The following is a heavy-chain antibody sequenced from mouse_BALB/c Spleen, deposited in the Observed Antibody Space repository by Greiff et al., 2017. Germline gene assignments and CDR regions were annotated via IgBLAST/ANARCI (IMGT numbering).Heavy chain of an antibody. CDR3: ARGGNYRFDY. CDR2: IDTSDSYT. Sequence: VQLQESGAELVMPGASVKMSCKASGYTFTDYWMHWVKQRPGQGLEWIGAIDTSDSYTSYNQKFKGKATLTVDESSSTAYMQLSSLTSEDSAVYYCARGGNYRFDYWGQGTTLTVSS. CDR1: GYTFTDYW. V-gene: IGHV1-69*01. D-gene: IGHD2-1*01. J-gene: IGHJ2*01.